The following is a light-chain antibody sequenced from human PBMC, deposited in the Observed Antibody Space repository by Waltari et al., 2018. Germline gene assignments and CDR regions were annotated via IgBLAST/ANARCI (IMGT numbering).Light chain of an antibody. J-gene: IGKJ4*01. Sequence: DIQMTQSPSSLSASVGDRVTVTCRASLNIGRYLNWYQQKPGQAPKFLIYAASSLASGVPSRFSGSGSGTDFTLTISSLQPEDFATYYCQQSYSATRTFGGGTKVEIK. CDR2: AAS. CDR1: LNIGRY. CDR3: QQSYSATRT. V-gene: IGKV1-39*01.